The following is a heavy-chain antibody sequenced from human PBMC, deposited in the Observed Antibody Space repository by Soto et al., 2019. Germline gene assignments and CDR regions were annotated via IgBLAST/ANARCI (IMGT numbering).Heavy chain of an antibody. J-gene: IGHJ4*02. Sequence: SETLSLTCTVSGGSISSGGYYWSWIRQHPGKGLEWIGYIYYSGSTYYNPSLKSRVTISVDTSKNQFSLKLSSVTSADTAVYYCARSWIVATSRYYFDYWGQGTLVTVSS. V-gene: IGHV4-31*03. CDR3: ARSWIVATSRYYFDY. D-gene: IGHD5-12*01. CDR2: IYYSGST. CDR1: GGSISSGGYY.